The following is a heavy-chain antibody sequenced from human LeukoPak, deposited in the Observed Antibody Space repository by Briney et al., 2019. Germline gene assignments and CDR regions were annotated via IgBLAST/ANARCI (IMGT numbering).Heavy chain of an antibody. CDR3: ARAVGIAAAGTGSFWD. D-gene: IGHD6-13*01. J-gene: IGHJ4*02. CDR1: GFTFSSYW. CDR2: INSDGSST. V-gene: IGHV3-74*01. Sequence: GGSLRLSCAASGFTFSSYWMHWVRQAPGKGLVWVLRINSDGSSTSYADSVKGRFTISRDNAKNTLYLQMNSLRAEDTAVYYRARAVGIAAAGTGSFWDWGQGTLVTVSS.